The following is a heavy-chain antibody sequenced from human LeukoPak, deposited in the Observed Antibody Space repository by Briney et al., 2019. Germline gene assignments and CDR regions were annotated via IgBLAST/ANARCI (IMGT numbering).Heavy chain of an antibody. CDR1: GFTVSSNY. J-gene: IGHJ6*02. Sequence: GGSLRLSCAASGFTVSSNYMSWVRQAPGKGLEWVSVIYSGGSTYYADSVKGRFTISRDNSKNTLYLQMNSLRAEDTAVYYCASGFYDFWSGYPTGGPYYGMDVWGQGTTVTVS. D-gene: IGHD3-3*01. V-gene: IGHV3-66*01. CDR3: ASGFYDFWSGYPTGGPYYGMDV. CDR2: IYSGGST.